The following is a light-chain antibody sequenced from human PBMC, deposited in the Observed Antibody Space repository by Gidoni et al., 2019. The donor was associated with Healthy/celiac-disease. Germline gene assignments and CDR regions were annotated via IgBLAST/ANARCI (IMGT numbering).Light chain of an antibody. Sequence: QSALTQPPSASGSPGQSVTISCTGTSSDVGGYNYVSWYQQHPGKAPKLMNYAVSKRPSGVPDRFSGSKSGNTASLTASGLQAEDAADYYCSSYAGSNIIFGGGTTLTVL. J-gene: IGLJ2*01. CDR1: SSDVGGYNY. CDR2: AVS. V-gene: IGLV2-8*01. CDR3: SSYAGSNII.